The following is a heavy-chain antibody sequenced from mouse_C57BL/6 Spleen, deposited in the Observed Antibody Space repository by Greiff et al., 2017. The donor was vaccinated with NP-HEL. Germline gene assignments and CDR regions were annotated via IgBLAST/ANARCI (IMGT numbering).Heavy chain of an antibody. Sequence: VQLQQSGAELVKPGASVKISCKASGYTFTDYYINWVKQRPGQGLEWIGKIGPGSGSTYYNEKFKGKATLTADKSSSKAYMKLSSLTSEDSAVYFCARTRPADREFYYYAMDYWGQGTSVTVSS. V-gene: IGHV1-77*01. CDR3: ARTRPADREFYYYAMDY. CDR1: GYTFTDYY. CDR2: IGPGSGST. D-gene: IGHD3-3*01. J-gene: IGHJ4*01.